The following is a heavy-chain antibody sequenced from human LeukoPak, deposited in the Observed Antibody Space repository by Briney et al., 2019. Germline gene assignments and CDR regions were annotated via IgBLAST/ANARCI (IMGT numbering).Heavy chain of an antibody. D-gene: IGHD3-22*01. CDR2: IYNDGRT. CDR3: ARGLFLSGYLDAFDI. CDR1: GFTSSSYW. J-gene: IGHJ3*02. V-gene: IGHV3-53*01. Sequence: GGSLRLSCAASGFTSSSYWMHWVRQAPGKGLEWVSLIYNDGRTYYADSVNGRCTISRDNLKNVLYLQMNSLKVEDTALYYCARGLFLSGYLDAFDIWGQGTVVTVSS.